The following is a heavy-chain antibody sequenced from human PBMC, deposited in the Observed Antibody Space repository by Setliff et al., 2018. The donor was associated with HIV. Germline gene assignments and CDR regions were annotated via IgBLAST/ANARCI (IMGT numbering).Heavy chain of an antibody. CDR2: IYQTGNT. Sequence: NPSETLSLTCSVSGYSISSGYYWGWIRQPPGKGLEWVGTIYQTGNTYYSPSLRSRVTVSMDMSRNQFSMKLNSATAADTAVYYCARQAWHYDRDGYFIDYRGQGMLVTVSS. CDR3: ARQAWHYDRDGYFIDY. J-gene: IGHJ4*02. V-gene: IGHV4-38-2*02. CDR1: GYSISSGYY. D-gene: IGHD3-22*01.